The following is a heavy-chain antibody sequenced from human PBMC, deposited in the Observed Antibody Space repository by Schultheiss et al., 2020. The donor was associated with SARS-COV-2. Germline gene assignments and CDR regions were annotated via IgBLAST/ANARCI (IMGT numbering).Heavy chain of an antibody. Sequence: SETLSLTCAVYGGSFSGYYWSWIRQPPGKGLEWIGSIYYSGSTYYNPSLKSRVTISVDTSKNQFSLKLSSVTAADTAVYYCARDRYCSSTSCYTRGYNWFDPWGQGTLVTVSS. D-gene: IGHD2-2*02. CDR1: GGSFSGYY. J-gene: IGHJ5*02. V-gene: IGHV4-34*01. CDR3: ARDRYCSSTSCYTRGYNWFDP. CDR2: IYYSGST.